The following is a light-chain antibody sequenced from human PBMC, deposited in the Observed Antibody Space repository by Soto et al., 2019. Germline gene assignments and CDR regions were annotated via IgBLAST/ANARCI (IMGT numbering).Light chain of an antibody. V-gene: IGLV2-14*01. CDR2: EVS. CDR1: SSDVGVYNY. J-gene: IGLJ2*01. Sequence: QSALIQSASVSGSPGQSITISCTGTSSDVGVYNYVSWYQQRPGKAPKLLIYEVSNRPSGVSYRFSGSKSGNTASLTISTLQTEDEADYYCSSYTTVSTVVFGGGTKVTVL. CDR3: SSYTTVSTVV.